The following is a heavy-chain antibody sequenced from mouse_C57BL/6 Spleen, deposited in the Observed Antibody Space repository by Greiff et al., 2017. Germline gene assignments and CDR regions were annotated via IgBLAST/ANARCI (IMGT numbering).Heavy chain of an antibody. CDR3: ARDDGSSCAYYDMDY. Sequence: VQLQQSGAELVKPGASVKLSCTASGFTFTDYYMHWVKQRPEQGLEWIGRIDPEDGETKYAPKFQGKATITADTSSNTAYLQLSSLTSEDTAVYYWARDDGSSCAYYDMDYGGQGTSVTVAS. CDR2: IDPEDGET. V-gene: IGHV14-2*01. D-gene: IGHD1-1*01. J-gene: IGHJ4*01. CDR1: GFTFTDYY.